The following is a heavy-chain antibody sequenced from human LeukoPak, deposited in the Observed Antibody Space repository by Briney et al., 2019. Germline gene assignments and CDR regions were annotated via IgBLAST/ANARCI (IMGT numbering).Heavy chain of an antibody. CDR2: ISGSGGST. J-gene: IGHJ4*02. Sequence: GGSLRLSCAASGFTFSSYALSWVRQAPGKGLEWVSAISGSGGSTYYADSVKGRFTISRDNSKNPLYLQMNSLRAEDTAVYYCAKGFERGSSALPDFDYWGQGTLVTVSS. V-gene: IGHV3-23*01. CDR1: GFTFSSYA. CDR3: AKGFERGSSALPDFDY. D-gene: IGHD6-6*01.